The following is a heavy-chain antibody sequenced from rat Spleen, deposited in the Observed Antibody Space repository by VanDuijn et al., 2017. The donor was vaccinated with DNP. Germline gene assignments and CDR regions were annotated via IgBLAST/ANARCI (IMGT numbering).Heavy chain of an antibody. CDR2: STYDGSRT. Sequence: EVQLVESGGGLVQPGRSLKLSCEASRFTFSAYAIAWVGQAPKKGLEWVATSTYDGSRTYYRDSVKGRFTISRDNEKSILYLQMDSLRSEDTATYYCARRSSEAMDAWGQGTSVTVSS. V-gene: IGHV5-17*01. J-gene: IGHJ4*01. D-gene: IGHD1-2*01. CDR1: RFTFSAYA. CDR3: ARRSSEAMDA.